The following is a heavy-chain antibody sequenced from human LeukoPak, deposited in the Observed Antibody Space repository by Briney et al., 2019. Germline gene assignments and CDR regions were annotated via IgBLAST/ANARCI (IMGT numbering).Heavy chain of an antibody. D-gene: IGHD6-6*01. CDR2: ISGSGGST. V-gene: IGHV3-23*01. Sequence: GGSLRLSCAASGFTFSSYAMSWARQAPGKGLEWVSAISGSGGSTYYADSVKGRFTISRDNSKNTLYLQMNSLRAEDTAVYYCAKDFSSSARLPYYFDYWGQGTLVTVSS. J-gene: IGHJ4*02. CDR3: AKDFSSSARLPYYFDY. CDR1: GFTFSSYA.